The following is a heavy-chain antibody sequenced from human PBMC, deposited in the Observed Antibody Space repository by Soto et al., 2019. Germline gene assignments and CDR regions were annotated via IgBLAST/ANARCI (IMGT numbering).Heavy chain of an antibody. V-gene: IGHV4-39*01. CDR1: GGSISSSSYY. CDR3: ARHGRGYSYGNGWFDP. J-gene: IGHJ5*02. D-gene: IGHD5-18*01. CDR2: IYYSGST. Sequence: SETLSLTCTVSGGSISSSSYYWGWIRQPPGKGLEWIGSIYYSGSTYYKQSLKSRVTISVDTSKNQYYLKLSSVTAADKAVYYCARHGRGYSYGNGWFDPWGQGTLVTVS.